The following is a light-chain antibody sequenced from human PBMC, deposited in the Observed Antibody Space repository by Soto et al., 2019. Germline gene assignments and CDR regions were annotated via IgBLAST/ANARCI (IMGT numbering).Light chain of an antibody. CDR2: GAS. J-gene: IGKJ1*01. V-gene: IGKV3-15*01. Sequence: EIVMTQSPATLSVSPGERATLSCRASQSVSSNLAWYQQKPGQAPRLLIYGASTRATGIPARFSGSGSGTEFTLTISSLQSEDFAVYYCQQYNNWPPHAWTFGQGNKVEIK. CDR3: QQYNNWPPHAWT. CDR1: QSVSSN.